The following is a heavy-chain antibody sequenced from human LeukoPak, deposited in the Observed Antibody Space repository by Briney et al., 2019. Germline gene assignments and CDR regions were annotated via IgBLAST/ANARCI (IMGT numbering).Heavy chain of an antibody. CDR3: ATAYCSSTSCYTYYFDY. Sequence: KPGGSLRLSCADSGFTVSSNYMSWIRQPPGKGLEWIGEINHSGSTNYNPSLKSRVTISVDTSKNQFSLKLSSVTAADTAVYYCATAYCSSTSCYTYYFDYWGQGTLVTVSS. CDR2: INHSGST. V-gene: IGHV4-34*01. D-gene: IGHD2-2*01. J-gene: IGHJ4*02. CDR1: GFTVSSNY.